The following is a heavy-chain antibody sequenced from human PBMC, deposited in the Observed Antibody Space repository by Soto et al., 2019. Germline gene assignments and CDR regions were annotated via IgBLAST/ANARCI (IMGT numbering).Heavy chain of an antibody. CDR3: AILPHYGSGRYGFDY. V-gene: IGHV3-74*01. D-gene: IGHD3-10*01. Sequence: EVQLVESGGGLVQPGGSLRLSCAVSGFTFSRYWMHWVRQAPGQGLVWVSRIKSDGSNTSYADSVKGRFTISRDNAKNTLYLQMSSLRAEDTAVYYCAILPHYGSGRYGFDYWGQGTLVTVSS. J-gene: IGHJ4*02. CDR2: IKSDGSNT. CDR1: GFTFSRYW.